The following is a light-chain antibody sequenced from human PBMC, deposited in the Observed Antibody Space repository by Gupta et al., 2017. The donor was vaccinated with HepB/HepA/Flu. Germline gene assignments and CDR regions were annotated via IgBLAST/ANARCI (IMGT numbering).Light chain of an antibody. CDR2: AAS. J-gene: IGKJ5*01. Sequence: DIHMTPSPSSLSASVGDRVTITCRASQRISSYLNWYQQKPGKAPKLLIYAASRVQSGVPSRFSGSGSGTDFTLTISRLQPEDFATYYCQQRDSTPITFGQGTLVEIK. CDR1: QRISSY. V-gene: IGKV1-39*01. CDR3: QQRDSTPIT.